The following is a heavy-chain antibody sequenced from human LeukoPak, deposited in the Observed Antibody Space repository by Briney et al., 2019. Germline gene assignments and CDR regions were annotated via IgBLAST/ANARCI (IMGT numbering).Heavy chain of an antibody. V-gene: IGHV1-58*02. Sequence: ASVKLSCKASGFTFTSYDMQWVRQARGQRLEWIGWIVVGSGNTNYAQKFQERVTITRDMSTSTAYMELSSLRSEDTAVYYCAASLAPGYGMDVWGQGTTVTVSS. CDR3: AASLAPGYGMDV. J-gene: IGHJ6*02. CDR1: GFTFTSYD. CDR2: IVVGSGNT. D-gene: IGHD3-10*01.